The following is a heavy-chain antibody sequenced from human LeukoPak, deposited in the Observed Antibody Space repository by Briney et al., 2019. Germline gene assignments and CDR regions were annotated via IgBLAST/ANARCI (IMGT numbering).Heavy chain of an antibody. J-gene: IGHJ4*02. CDR2: ISSSADST. CDR1: GFTFSSYA. CDR3: AKPLEKYTYGGNFDS. Sequence: PGGSLRLSWEAAGFTFSSYAMSWLRQAPGKGLAWVSVISSSADSTYYADSVKGRFTISRDNSKNTLYLQMNNLRAEDTAVYYCAKPLEKYTYGGNFDSWGQGILVTVSS. D-gene: IGHD4-23*01. V-gene: IGHV3-23*01.